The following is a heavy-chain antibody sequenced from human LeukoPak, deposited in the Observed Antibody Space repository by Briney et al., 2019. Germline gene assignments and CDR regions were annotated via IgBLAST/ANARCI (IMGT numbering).Heavy chain of an antibody. V-gene: IGHV3-23*01. CDR2: SSGSGRDT. D-gene: IGHD6-25*01. J-gene: IGHJ6*02. Sequence: GGSLRLSCAVSGFSFSNYAMSWVRQAPGLGLEWDPTSSGSGRDTYYADSVKGRFTISRDNSKNTLYLQMNSLRAEDTAVYYCARVKSGYYYGMDVWGQATTVTVSS. CDR3: ARVKSGYYYGMDV. CDR1: GFSFSNYA.